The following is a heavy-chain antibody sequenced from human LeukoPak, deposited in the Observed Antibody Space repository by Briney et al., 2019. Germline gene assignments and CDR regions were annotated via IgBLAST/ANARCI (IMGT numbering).Heavy chain of an antibody. J-gene: IGHJ4*02. CDR2: ISPNSGGT. V-gene: IGHV1-2*02. Sequence: ASVTVSCKASGYTFTGYYMHWVRQAPGQGLEWMGWISPNSGGTNYAQKFQGRVTMTRDTSISTAYMELSRLRSDDTAVYYCARDTSNYYGSGSYYVGSDYWGQGTLVTVSS. D-gene: IGHD3-10*01. CDR1: GYTFTGYY. CDR3: ARDTSNYYGSGSYYVGSDY.